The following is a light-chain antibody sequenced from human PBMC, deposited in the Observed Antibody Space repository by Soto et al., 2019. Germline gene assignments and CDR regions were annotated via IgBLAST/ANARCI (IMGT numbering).Light chain of an antibody. J-gene: IGKJ2*01. CDR2: GAS. Sequence: EIVLTQSPGTLSLSPGERATLSCRASQSVSDSYLAWYQQKPGQTPRLLIFGASSRATGIPDRFSGSESGTDFTLTISRLEPEDFAGYYCQQYGTSPYAFGQGNKLEI. V-gene: IGKV3-20*01. CDR1: QSVSDSY. CDR3: QQYGTSPYA.